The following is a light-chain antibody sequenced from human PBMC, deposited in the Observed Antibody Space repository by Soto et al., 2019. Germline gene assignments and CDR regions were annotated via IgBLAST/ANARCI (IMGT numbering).Light chain of an antibody. Sequence: QAVVTQPPSVSGAPGQRVTISCTGSSSNIGAGYDVHWYQQLPGTAPKLLIYGNSNRPSGVPDRFSGSKSGTSASLAITGLQAEDEADYYCQSYDSSLSGRGGVFGGGTKVTVL. V-gene: IGLV1-40*01. J-gene: IGLJ2*01. CDR3: QSYDSSLSGRGGV. CDR1: SSNIGAGYD. CDR2: GNS.